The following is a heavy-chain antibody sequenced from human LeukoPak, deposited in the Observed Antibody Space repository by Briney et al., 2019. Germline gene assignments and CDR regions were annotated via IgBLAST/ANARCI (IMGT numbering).Heavy chain of an antibody. CDR2: ISHDGTNI. V-gene: IGHV3-30-3*01. CDR1: GFTFSSHP. J-gene: IGHJ4*02. Sequence: GGSPRLSCAASGFTFSSHPMYWVRQAPGKGLEWVAYISHDGTNIYYADSVKGRFTVSRDNSKNTLHLQMNSLRVEDTAVYYCAKDRIGTWVFDYWGQGTLVTVSS. CDR3: AKDRIGTWVFDY. D-gene: IGHD1-26*01.